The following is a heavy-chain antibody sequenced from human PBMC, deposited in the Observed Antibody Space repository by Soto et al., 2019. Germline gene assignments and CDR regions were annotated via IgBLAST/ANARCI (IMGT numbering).Heavy chain of an antibody. V-gene: IGHV3-30*03. CDR3: ARDRDSSGDYLDS. Sequence: QVQLVESGGGVVQPGRSLRLSCAASGFTFSHYGMHWVRQAPGKGLEWVAVILHDGSNKYYGDSVKGRFTVSRDNSNNTLYLQMNSMRVEDTAVYYWARDRDSSGDYLDSWGQRTLVTVSS. J-gene: IGHJ4*02. CDR1: GFTFSHYG. D-gene: IGHD3-22*01. CDR2: ILHDGSNK.